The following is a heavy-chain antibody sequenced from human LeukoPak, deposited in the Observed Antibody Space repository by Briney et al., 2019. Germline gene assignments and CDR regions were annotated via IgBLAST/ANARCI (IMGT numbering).Heavy chain of an antibody. Sequence: GGSLRLSCAASGFTFSSYWMHWVRQAPGKGLVWVSRINSDGSSTSYADSVKGRFTISRDNAKNTLYLQMNSLRAEDTAVYYCARDSAYYDFWSGHGNWFDPWGQGTLVTVSS. CDR3: ARDSAYYDFWSGHGNWFDP. CDR1: GFTFSSYW. J-gene: IGHJ5*02. D-gene: IGHD3-3*01. V-gene: IGHV3-74*01. CDR2: INSDGSST.